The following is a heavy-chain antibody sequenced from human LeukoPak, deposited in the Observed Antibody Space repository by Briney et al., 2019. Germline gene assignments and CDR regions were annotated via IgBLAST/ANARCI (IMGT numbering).Heavy chain of an antibody. CDR2: IRYDGSNK. V-gene: IGHV3-30*02. D-gene: IGHD3-22*01. Sequence: GGSLRLSCAASGFTFSSYGMHWVRQAPGKGLEWVAFIRYDGSNKYYADSVKGRFTISRDNSKNTLYLQMNSLRAEDTAVYYCAKGPFTTRRYYYYYMDVWGKGTTVTVSS. J-gene: IGHJ6*03. CDR1: GFTFSSYG. CDR3: AKGPFTTRRYYYYYMDV.